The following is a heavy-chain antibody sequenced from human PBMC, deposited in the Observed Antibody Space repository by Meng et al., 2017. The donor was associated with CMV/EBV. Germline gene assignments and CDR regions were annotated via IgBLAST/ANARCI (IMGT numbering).Heavy chain of an antibody. J-gene: IGHJ4*02. Sequence: GPTLVKPTQTLTLTCTFSGFSLSTSGVGVGWIRQPPGKALEWLALIYWNDDKRYSPSLKSRLTITKDTSKNQVVLTMTNMDPVDTATYYCAHVGPNSSSWSTSFDYWGQGTLVTVSS. CDR3: AHVGPNSSSWSTSFDY. CDR1: GFSLSTSGVG. V-gene: IGHV2-5*01. D-gene: IGHD6-13*01. CDR2: IYWNDDK.